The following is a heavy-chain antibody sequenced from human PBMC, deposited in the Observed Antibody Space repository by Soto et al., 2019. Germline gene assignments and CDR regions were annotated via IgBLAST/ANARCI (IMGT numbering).Heavy chain of an antibody. J-gene: IGHJ4*02. D-gene: IGHD5-12*01. V-gene: IGHV1-69*01. CDR3: ARGLYGGYLWFDF. CDR1: GGTFSNYA. Sequence: QVQLVQSGAEVKKPGSSVKVSYKASGGTFSNYAINWVRQAPGQGLEWMGGIIPMFHSTNYAQRFQDRVTITADESTSTAYMELSGLRSEDTAVYFCARGLYGGYLWFDFWGQGTLVTVSS. CDR2: IIPMFHST.